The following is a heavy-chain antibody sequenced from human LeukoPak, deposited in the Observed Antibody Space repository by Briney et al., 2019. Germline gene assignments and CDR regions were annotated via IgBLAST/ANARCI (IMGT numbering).Heavy chain of an antibody. D-gene: IGHD2-2*01. CDR2: ISSSSSYI. CDR3: ARGTGFCSSTSCYVWGY. Sequence: GGSLRLSCAASGFTFSSYSMSWVRQAPGKGLEWVSSISSSSSYIYYADSVKGRFTISRDNATNSLYLQMNRLRAEDTAVYYCARGTGFCSSTSCYVWGYWGQGTLVTVSS. CDR1: GFTFSSYS. V-gene: IGHV3-21*01. J-gene: IGHJ4*02.